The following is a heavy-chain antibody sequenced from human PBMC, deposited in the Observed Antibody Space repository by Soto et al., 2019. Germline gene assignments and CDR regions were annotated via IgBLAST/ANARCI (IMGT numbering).Heavy chain of an antibody. Sequence: ECGGGYSSYAMRWVRHATGKGLEWMGGIIPIFGTANYAQKFQGRVTITADESTSTAYMELSSLRSEDTAVYYCARALTGYSSGWPDNWFDPWGRGTLVT. CDR1: GGGYSSYA. CDR3: ARALTGYSSGWPDNWFDP. CDR2: IIPIFGTA. D-gene: IGHD6-19*01. J-gene: IGHJ5*02. V-gene: IGHV1-69*01.